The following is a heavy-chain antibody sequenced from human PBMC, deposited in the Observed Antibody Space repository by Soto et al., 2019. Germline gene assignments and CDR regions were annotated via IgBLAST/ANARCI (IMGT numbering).Heavy chain of an antibody. CDR3: AKAGDSSGWYRSRGPRNYYYYYGMDV. D-gene: IGHD6-19*01. CDR2: ISGSGGST. J-gene: IGHJ6*02. CDR1: GFTFSSYA. V-gene: IGHV3-23*01. Sequence: PGGSLRLSCAASGFTFSSYAMSWVRQAPGKGLEWVSAISGSGGSTYYADSVKGRFTISRDNAKNTLYLQMNSLRAEDTAVYYCAKAGDSSGWYRSRGPRNYYYYYGMDVWGQGTTVTVSS.